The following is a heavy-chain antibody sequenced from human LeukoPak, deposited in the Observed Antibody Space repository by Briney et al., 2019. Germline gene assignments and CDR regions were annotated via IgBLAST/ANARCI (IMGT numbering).Heavy chain of an antibody. V-gene: IGHV4-61*02. CDR3: ARAGGLQPDY. Sequence: SQTLSLTCTVSGGSISSGSYYWRWLRQPAGKGLEWIGRIYTSGSTNYNPSLKSRVTISVDASKNQFSLKLSSVSAADTAVYYCARAGGLQPDYWGQGTLVTVSS. CDR1: GGSISSGSYY. D-gene: IGHD5-24*01. J-gene: IGHJ4*02. CDR2: IYTSGST.